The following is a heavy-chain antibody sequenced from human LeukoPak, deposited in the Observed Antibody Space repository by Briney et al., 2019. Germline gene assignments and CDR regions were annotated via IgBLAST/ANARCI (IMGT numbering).Heavy chain of an antibody. J-gene: IGHJ4*02. CDR1: GYTFTDYY. Sequence: ASVKVSCKASGYTFTDYYILWMRQAPGQGLEWMGWINPKSGDTKCAQNFQGRVTMTSDTSISTGYMELSGLRSADTAVYYCARGRQNSGYAHCDYWGQGTLVTVSS. CDR3: ARGRQNSGYAHCDY. D-gene: IGHD3-22*01. V-gene: IGHV1-2*02. CDR2: INPKSGDT.